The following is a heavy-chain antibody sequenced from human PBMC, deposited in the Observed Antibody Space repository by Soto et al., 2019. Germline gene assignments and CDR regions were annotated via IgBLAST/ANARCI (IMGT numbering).Heavy chain of an antibody. J-gene: IGHJ4*02. V-gene: IGHV3-49*04. Sequence: GGSLRLSCTASGFTFGDYAMSWVRQAPGKGLEWVGFIRSKAYGGTTEYAASVKGRFTISRDDSKSIAYLQMNSLKTEDTAVYYCTQGWYFDYWGQGTLVTVSS. D-gene: IGHD2-15*01. CDR3: TQGWYFDY. CDR2: IRSKAYGGTT. CDR1: GFTFGDYA.